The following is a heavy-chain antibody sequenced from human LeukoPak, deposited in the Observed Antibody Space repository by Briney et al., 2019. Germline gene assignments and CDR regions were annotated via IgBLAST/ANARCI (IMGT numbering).Heavy chain of an antibody. CDR1: GYTFTGYY. J-gene: IGHJ4*02. V-gene: IGHV1-2*02. CDR3: ARDWSPEDGSSWYFDY. CDR2: INPNNGGT. D-gene: IGHD6-13*01. Sequence: ASVKVSCKASGYTFTGYYMHWVRQAPGQGPEWMGWINPNNGGTKLAQKFQGRVTMTTDTSISTAYMELSSLRSDDTAVYYCARDWSPEDGSSWYFDYWGQGTLVTVSS.